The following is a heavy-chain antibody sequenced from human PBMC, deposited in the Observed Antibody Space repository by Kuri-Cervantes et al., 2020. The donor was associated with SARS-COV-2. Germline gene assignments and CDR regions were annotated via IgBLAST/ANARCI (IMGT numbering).Heavy chain of an antibody. J-gene: IGHJ4*02. CDR2: IYTSGST. Sequence: SETLSLTCTVSGGSISSGSYHWSWIRQPAGKGLEWIGRIYTSGSTNYNPSLKSRVTISVDTSENQFSLKLSSVTAADTAVYYCARDPRYLARGGGFDYWGQGTLVTVSS. V-gene: IGHV4-61*02. D-gene: IGHD1-14*01. CDR1: GGSISSGSYH. CDR3: ARDPRYLARGGGFDY.